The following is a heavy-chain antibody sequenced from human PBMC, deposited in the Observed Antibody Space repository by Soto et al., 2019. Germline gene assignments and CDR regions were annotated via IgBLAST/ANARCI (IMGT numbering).Heavy chain of an antibody. Sequence: QVQLQESGPGLVKPSETLPLTCTVSGGSISSYYWSWIRQPPGKGLEWIGYVSYTGSTYYNPSLQSRGTSSLGKSINRFSLKVASLTAADTAVYYCAILSVDLNDYWSLDPWGQGTLVTVSS. D-gene: IGHD1-1*01. CDR2: VSYTGST. CDR3: AILSVDLNDYWSLDP. J-gene: IGHJ5*02. V-gene: IGHV4-59*13. CDR1: GGSISSYY.